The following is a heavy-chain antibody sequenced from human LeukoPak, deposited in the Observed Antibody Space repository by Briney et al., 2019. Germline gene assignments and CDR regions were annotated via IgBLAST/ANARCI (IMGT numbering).Heavy chain of an antibody. V-gene: IGHV5-51*01. CDR1: GYSISSGYY. J-gene: IGHJ5*02. CDR3: ARRGNVDWFDP. CDR2: IYPGDSDT. D-gene: IGHD1-26*01. Sequence: ETLSLTCAVSGYSISSGYYWGWIRQSPGKGLEWIGSIYPGDSDTRYNPSFQGQVTISADKSFSTAYLQWSSLKASDTAMYYCARRGNVDWFDPWGQGTLVIVSS.